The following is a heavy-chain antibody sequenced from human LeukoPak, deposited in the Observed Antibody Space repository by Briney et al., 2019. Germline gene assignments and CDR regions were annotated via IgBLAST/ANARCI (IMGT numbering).Heavy chain of an antibody. V-gene: IGHV3-74*01. CDR1: GFTFDDYA. J-gene: IGHJ6*03. CDR3: ARGDYYDSSGYYYYYYYMDV. Sequence: GGSLRLSCAASGFTFDDYAMHWVRQAPGKGLEWVSGINTDGSSTSYADSVKGRFTISRDNAKNTLYLQMNSLRAEDTAAYYCARGDYYDSSGYYYYYYYMDVWGKGTTVTVSS. D-gene: IGHD3-22*01. CDR2: INTDGSST.